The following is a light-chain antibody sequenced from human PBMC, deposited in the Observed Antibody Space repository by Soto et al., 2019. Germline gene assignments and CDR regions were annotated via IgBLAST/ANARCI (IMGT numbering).Light chain of an antibody. CDR2: DAS. J-gene: IGKJ1*01. CDR1: QSISSW. V-gene: IGKV1-5*01. Sequence: DIQMTQSPSTLSASVGARVTITCRASQSISSWLAWYQQKPGKAPKLLIYDASSLESGVPSRFSGSGSGTEFTLTISSLQPDDFATYYCQQYNSYSWPFGQGTQVDIK. CDR3: QQYNSYSWP.